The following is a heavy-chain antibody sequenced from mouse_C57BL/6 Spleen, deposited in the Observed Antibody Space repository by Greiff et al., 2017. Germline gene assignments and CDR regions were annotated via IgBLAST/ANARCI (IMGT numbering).Heavy chain of an antibody. CDR2: ISSGGDYI. V-gene: IGHV5-9-1*02. CDR3: TSGNYDYDGFDY. CDR1: GFTFSSYA. Sequence: EVQLQESGEGLVKPGGSLKLSCAASGFTFSSYAMSWVRQTPEKRLEWVAYISSGGDYIYYADTVKGRFTISRDNARNTLYLQMSSLKSEDTAMYYCTSGNYDYDGFDYWGQGTTLTVSS. D-gene: IGHD2-4*01. J-gene: IGHJ2*01.